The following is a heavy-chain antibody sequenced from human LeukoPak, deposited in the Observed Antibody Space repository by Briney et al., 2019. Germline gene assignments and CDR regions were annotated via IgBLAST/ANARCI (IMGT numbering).Heavy chain of an antibody. J-gene: IGHJ5*02. Sequence: SETLSLTCTVSGGYISSHYWSWIRQPPGKGLEWIGYIYYSESTNYNPSLKSRVTISVDTSKNQFSLKLSSVTAADTAVYYCARVPLEPYGGWFDPWGQGTLVTVSS. CDR3: ARVPLEPYGGWFDP. CDR2: IYYSEST. V-gene: IGHV4-59*11. D-gene: IGHD1-1*01. CDR1: GGYISSHY.